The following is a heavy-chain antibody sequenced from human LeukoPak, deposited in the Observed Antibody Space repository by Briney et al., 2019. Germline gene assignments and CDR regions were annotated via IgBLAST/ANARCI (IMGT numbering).Heavy chain of an antibody. CDR2: IYYSGCT. V-gene: IGHV4-39*01. D-gene: IGHD1-26*01. CDR3: ARHEYSGSYYGLSWFDP. Sequence: SETLSLTCTVSGGSISSSGYYWGWIRQPPGKGLEWIASIYYSGCTYYNPSLKSRVTISVDTSKNQLSLKLSSLAAADTAVYYCARHEYSGSYYGLSWFDPWGQGTLVTVSS. J-gene: IGHJ5*02. CDR1: GGSISSSGYY.